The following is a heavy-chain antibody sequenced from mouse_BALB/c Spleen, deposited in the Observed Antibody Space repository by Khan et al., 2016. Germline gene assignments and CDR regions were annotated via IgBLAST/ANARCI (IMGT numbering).Heavy chain of an antibody. CDR1: GYTFTDYA. Sequence: QIQLVQSGAELVRPGVSVKIPCKGSGYTFTDYAMHWVKQSHTKSLEWIGVISTYYGDASYNQKFKGKATMTVDESSSTAYMELARLTSEDSAIYYCARDYYGSRFAMDYWGQGTSVTVSS. V-gene: IGHV1S137*01. CDR2: ISTYYGDA. CDR3: ARDYYGSRFAMDY. J-gene: IGHJ4*01. D-gene: IGHD1-1*01.